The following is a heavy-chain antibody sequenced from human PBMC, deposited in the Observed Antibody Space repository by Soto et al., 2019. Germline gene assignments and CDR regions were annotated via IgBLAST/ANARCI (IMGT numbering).Heavy chain of an antibody. CDR2: INQDGSDQ. CDR3: ATSMRHTLNP. D-gene: IGHD2-8*01. J-gene: IGHJ5*02. Sequence: EVQVVESGGGLVQPGGSLRLSCAASGFTFSSHWMTWVSQVPGKGLEWVANINQDGSDQYYVDSVKGRFTISRDNAKNSLCLHMNSLRVEDTAVYYCATSMRHTLNPWGQGTLVTVSS. CDR1: GFTFSSHW. V-gene: IGHV3-7*01.